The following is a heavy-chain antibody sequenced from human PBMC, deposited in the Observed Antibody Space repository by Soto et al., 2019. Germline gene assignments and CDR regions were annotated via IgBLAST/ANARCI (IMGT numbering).Heavy chain of an antibody. Sequence: PSETLSLTCAVSGYVITNGYHWGRIRQPPGKELEWIGTISHSGDTYYNPSLKSRVTISIDTAKNHLSLILSSVTAADTATYYCTRIYCTTTSCLINGMDVWGQGTTVTV. CDR2: ISHSGDT. V-gene: IGHV4-38-2*01. J-gene: IGHJ6*02. CDR3: TRIYCTTTSCLINGMDV. CDR1: GYVITNGYH. D-gene: IGHD2-2*01.